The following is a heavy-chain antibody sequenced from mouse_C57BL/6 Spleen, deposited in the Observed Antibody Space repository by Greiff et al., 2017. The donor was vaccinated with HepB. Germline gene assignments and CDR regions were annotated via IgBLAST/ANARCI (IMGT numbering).Heavy chain of an antibody. CDR2: INPNNGGT. V-gene: IGHV1-22*01. Sequence: EVQLQQSGPELVKPGASVKMSCKASGYTFTDYNMHWVKQSHGKSLEWIGYINPNNGGTSYNQKFKGKATLTVNKSSSTAYMELRSLTSEDSAVYYCARSGNFIYPMDYWGQGTSVTVSS. J-gene: IGHJ4*01. CDR3: ARSGNFIYPMDY. CDR1: GYTFTDYN. D-gene: IGHD1-2*01.